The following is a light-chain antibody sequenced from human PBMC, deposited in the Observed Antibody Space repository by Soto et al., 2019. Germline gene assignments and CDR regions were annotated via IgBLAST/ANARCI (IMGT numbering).Light chain of an antibody. V-gene: IGLV2-14*01. CDR3: SSYSSSRTVV. J-gene: IGLJ2*01. Sequence: QSALTQPASVSGSPGQSITISCTGTTSDVGGYVYVSWYRQHPGKAPQLMIFEVSHRPSGVSNRFSGSKSGNTASLTISGIQAEDDADYYCSSYSSSRTVVFGGGTKLTVL. CDR2: EVS. CDR1: TSDVGGYVY.